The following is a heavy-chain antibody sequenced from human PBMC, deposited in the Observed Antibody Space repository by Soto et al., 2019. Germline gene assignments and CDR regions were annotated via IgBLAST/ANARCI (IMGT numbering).Heavy chain of an antibody. J-gene: IGHJ4*02. CDR2: KSRDGGTK. D-gene: IGHD2-8*02. CDR3: TGEVASGY. V-gene: IGHV3-30*03. CDR1: GFTVSTYG. Sequence: QVQLVESGGGVVQPGRSLRLSCAVSGFTVSTYGMHWVRQAPGKGLEWVAVKSRDGGTKYYADSVKGRFTISRDNSRNTLFLEMNSLRGDNMAVYYCTGEVASGYWGQGTLVTLSS.